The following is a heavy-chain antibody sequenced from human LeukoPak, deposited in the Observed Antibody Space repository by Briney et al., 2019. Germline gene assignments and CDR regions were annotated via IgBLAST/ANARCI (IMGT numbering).Heavy chain of an antibody. V-gene: IGHV4-34*01. CDR1: GGSFSGYY. CDR3: ARVATYYYGSGSYPNWFDP. D-gene: IGHD3-10*01. CDR2: INHSGST. Sequence: SETLSLTCAVYGGSFSGYYWSWIRQPPGKGLEWIGEINHSGSTNYNPSLKSRVTISVDTSKNQFSLKLSSVTAADTAVYYCARVATYYYGSGSYPNWFDPWGQGTLVTVSS. J-gene: IGHJ5*02.